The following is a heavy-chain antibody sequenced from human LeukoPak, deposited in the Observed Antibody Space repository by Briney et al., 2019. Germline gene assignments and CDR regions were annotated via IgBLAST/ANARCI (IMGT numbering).Heavy chain of an antibody. D-gene: IGHD3-10*01. CDR1: GYTFTNYD. CDR3: ARSFVDPGPCGMDV. Sequence: ASVKVSCKAFGYTFTNYDINWVRQAPGQGLEWVGWMNPNSGNTGYAQKFQGRVTMTRNTSISTAYMELSSLRSEDTAVYYCARSFVDPGPCGMDVWGKGTTVTVSS. V-gene: IGHV1-8*01. CDR2: MNPNSGNT. J-gene: IGHJ6*04.